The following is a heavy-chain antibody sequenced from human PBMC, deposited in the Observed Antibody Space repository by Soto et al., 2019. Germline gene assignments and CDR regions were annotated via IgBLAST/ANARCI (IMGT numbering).Heavy chain of an antibody. D-gene: IGHD2-2*01. Sequence: GGSLRLSCAASGFTVSSNDMSWVRQAPGKGLEWVSVIYSGGSTYYADPVKGRFTISRDNSKNTLYLQMNSLRAEDTAVYYCARDLVVPAAMLVYYYYGMDVWGQGTTVTVSS. CDR2: IYSGGST. CDR1: GFTVSSND. J-gene: IGHJ6*02. CDR3: ARDLVVPAAMLVYYYYGMDV. V-gene: IGHV3-66*01.